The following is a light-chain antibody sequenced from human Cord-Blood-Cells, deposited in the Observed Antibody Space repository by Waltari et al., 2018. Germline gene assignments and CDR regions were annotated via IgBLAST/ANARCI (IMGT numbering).Light chain of an antibody. J-gene: IGKJ5*01. V-gene: IGKV1-39*01. CDR1: QSISSY. Sequence: DLQMTQSPSSLSASVGDSVTITCRASQSISSYLNWYQQKPGKAPKLLIYAASSLQSGVPSRFSGSGSGTDFTLTISSLQPEDFATYYCQQSYSTPPITFGQGTRLEIK. CDR2: AAS. CDR3: QQSYSTPPIT.